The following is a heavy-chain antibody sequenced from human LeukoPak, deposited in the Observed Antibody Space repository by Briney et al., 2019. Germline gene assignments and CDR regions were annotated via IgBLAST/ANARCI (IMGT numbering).Heavy chain of an antibody. CDR3: ARHYGP. J-gene: IGHJ5*02. D-gene: IGHD3-10*01. CDR1: GFTFSNAW. CDR2: IYDSGST. Sequence: SGGSLRLSCAASGFTFSNAWMNWIRQPPGKGLEWIGSIYDSGSTYYNPSLKSRVTISVDTSKNQFSLKLNSVTAADTAVYYCARHYGPWGQGTLVTVSS. V-gene: IGHV4-39*01.